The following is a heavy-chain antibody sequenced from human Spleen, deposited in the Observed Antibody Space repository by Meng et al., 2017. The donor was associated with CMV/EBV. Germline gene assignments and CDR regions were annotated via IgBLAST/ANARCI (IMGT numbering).Heavy chain of an antibody. J-gene: IGHJ6*02. CDR1: GYTFTSYG. CDR2: RNPNSGNT. D-gene: IGHD1-1*01. Sequence: ASMKVSCKASGYTFTSYGVNWVRQATGQGLEWMGWRNPNSGNTGYAQKFQGRVTMTRNTSISTAYMELSSLRSEDTAVYYCAREAFHWNDASYYYGMDVWGQGTTVTVSS. V-gene: IGHV1-8*01. CDR3: AREAFHWNDASYYYGMDV.